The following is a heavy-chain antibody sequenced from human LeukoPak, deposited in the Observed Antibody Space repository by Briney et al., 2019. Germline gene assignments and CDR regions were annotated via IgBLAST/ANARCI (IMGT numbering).Heavy chain of an antibody. J-gene: IGHJ4*02. CDR2: INNNGNRT. CDR3: VKAINYYGSGSYYKVFDH. V-gene: IGHV3-64D*06. Sequence: PGGSLRLSCSVSGFTFSSYAMHWVRQAPGKGLDYVSAINNNGNRTYYGESVKGRFTISRDNSKNTLYLQMSSLRAEDTAVYYCVKAINYYGSGSYYKVFDHWGQGTLVTVSS. D-gene: IGHD3-10*01. CDR1: GFTFSSYA.